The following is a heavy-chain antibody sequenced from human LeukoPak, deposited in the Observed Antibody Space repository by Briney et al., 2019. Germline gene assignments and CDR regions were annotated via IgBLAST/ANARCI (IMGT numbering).Heavy chain of an antibody. CDR1: GYPFTGYY. J-gene: IGHJ4*02. D-gene: IGHD5-18*01. V-gene: IGHV1-2*02. CDR3: ATTIGYSYGFDY. Sequence: ASVKVSCKASGYPFTGYYMHWVRQAPGQGLEWMGWINPNSGGTNYAQKFQGRVTMTRDTSISTAYMELSRLRSDDTAVYYCATTIGYSYGFDYWGQGTLVTVSS. CDR2: INPNSGGT.